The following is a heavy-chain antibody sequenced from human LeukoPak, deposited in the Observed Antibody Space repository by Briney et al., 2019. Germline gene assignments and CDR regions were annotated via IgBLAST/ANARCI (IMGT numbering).Heavy chain of an antibody. CDR3: ARDNAGGWFSFDY. J-gene: IGHJ4*02. D-gene: IGHD6-19*01. V-gene: IGHV3-53*01. Sequence: AGSRRPSSAPSRFTPTINYMSGVRHAPGEGLEWVSATYSGVSTYYADSVKGRFTISRDNSKTTLYLQMNSLRAENTTWYYCARDNAGGWFSFDYWGKGTLVTVSS. CDR1: RFTPTINY. CDR2: TYSGVST.